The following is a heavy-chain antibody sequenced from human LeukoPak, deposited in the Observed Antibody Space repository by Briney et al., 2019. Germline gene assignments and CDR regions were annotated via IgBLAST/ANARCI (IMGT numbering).Heavy chain of an antibody. J-gene: IGHJ6*02. V-gene: IGHV1-18*01. D-gene: IGHD6-13*01. CDR1: GYTFTSYG. CDR3: ATEDSSSPPSEYYYYGMDV. CDR2: ISAYNGNT. Sequence: EASVKVSCKASGYTFTSYGISWVRQAPGQGLEWMGWISAYNGNTNYAQKLQGRVTMTTDTSTSTAYMELRSLRSDDTAVYYCATEDSSSPPSEYYYYGMDVWGQGTTVTVSS.